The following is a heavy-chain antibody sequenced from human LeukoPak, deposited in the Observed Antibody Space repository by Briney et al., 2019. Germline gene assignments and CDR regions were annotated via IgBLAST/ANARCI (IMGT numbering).Heavy chain of an antibody. CDR1: GFTFSSHA. Sequence: PGGSLRLSCAASGFTFSSHAMGWVRQAPGEGLEWVSSIGDSGNTYYADSVKGRFTVSRDNSKDTLYLQMNSLRAEDTAIYYCARRIVGASPAFDYWGQGTLITVSS. J-gene: IGHJ4*02. CDR2: IGDSGNT. V-gene: IGHV3-23*01. D-gene: IGHD1-26*01. CDR3: ARRIVGASPAFDY.